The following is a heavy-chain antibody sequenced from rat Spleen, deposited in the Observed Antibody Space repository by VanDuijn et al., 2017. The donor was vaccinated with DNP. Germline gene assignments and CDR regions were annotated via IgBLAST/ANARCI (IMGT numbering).Heavy chain of an antibody. D-gene: IGHD1-1*01. Sequence: EVQLVESGGGLVQPGRSLKLSCVASGFIFSDYYMAWVRQAPGKGLEWIASISYDGGSIYIRDSVKGRFTLSRDNAKSSLYLQMDSLRSEDTATYYCVTHYNYWFFDFWGPGTMVSVSS. V-gene: IGHV5-20*01. CDR1: GFIFSDYY. J-gene: IGHJ1*01. CDR3: VTHYNYWFFDF. CDR2: ISYDGGSI.